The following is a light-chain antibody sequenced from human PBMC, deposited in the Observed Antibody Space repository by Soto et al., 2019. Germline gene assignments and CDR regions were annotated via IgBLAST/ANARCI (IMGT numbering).Light chain of an antibody. CDR2: EVS. CDR1: SSDVGGSNY. CDR3: SSYTSSNTLDV. Sequence: QSALIQPASVSGSPGQSITISCTGTSSDVGGSNYVSWYQHHPHRAPKLLIYEVSYRPSGVSNRFSGSKSGNMASLTISGLQAEDEADYYCSSYTSSNTLDVFGSGTKLTVL. V-gene: IGLV2-14*01. J-gene: IGLJ1*01.